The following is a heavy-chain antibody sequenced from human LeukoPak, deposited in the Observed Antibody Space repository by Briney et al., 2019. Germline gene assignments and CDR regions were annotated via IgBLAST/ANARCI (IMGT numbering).Heavy chain of an antibody. CDR2: IRFDASDK. CDR1: GVTFSAFG. CDR3: AKDLDCSGGTCHKTVDY. D-gene: IGHD2-15*01. J-gene: IGHJ4*02. V-gene: IGHV3-30*02. Sequence: PGRTLRLSCAASGVTFSAFGMHWVRQAPGKGPEWVAFIRFDASDKFSADSVKGRFTISRDNSKTTRHLQLNSLSSEDRAVYYCAKDLDCSGGTCHKTVDYGGRGTLVTVSS.